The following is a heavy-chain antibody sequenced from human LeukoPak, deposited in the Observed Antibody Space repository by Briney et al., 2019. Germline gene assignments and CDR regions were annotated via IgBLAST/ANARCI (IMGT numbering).Heavy chain of an antibody. D-gene: IGHD6-25*01. Sequence: SETLSLTCTVSGGSISSGSYYWSWIRQPAGKGLEWIGRIYTSGSTNYTPSLKSRVTISVDTSKNQFPLKLSSVTAADTAVYYCAGGGNRQYSSDGTHYYYYYMDVWGKGTTVTVSS. CDR1: GGSISSGSYY. CDR3: AGGGNRQYSSDGTHYYYYYMDV. V-gene: IGHV4-61*02. CDR2: IYTSGST. J-gene: IGHJ6*03.